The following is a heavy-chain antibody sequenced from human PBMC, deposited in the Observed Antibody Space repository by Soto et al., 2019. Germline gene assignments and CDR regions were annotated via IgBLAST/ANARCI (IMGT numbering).Heavy chain of an antibody. CDR2: IYYSGST. Sequence: SETLSLTCTVSGGSISSGGYYWSWIRQHPGKGLEWIGYIYYSGSTYYNPSLKSRVTISVDTSKNQYSLKLSSVTAADTAVYYCARGRSELERRYNYYYGMDVWGQGTTVTVSS. CDR1: GGSISSGGYY. J-gene: IGHJ6*02. D-gene: IGHD1-1*01. CDR3: ARGRSELERRYNYYYGMDV. V-gene: IGHV4-31*03.